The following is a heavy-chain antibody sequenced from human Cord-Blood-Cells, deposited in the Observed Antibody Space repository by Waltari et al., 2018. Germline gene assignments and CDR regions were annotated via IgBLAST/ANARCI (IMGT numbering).Heavy chain of an antibody. CDR3: AVLGGY. D-gene: IGHD3-10*01. V-gene: IGHV4-39*01. CDR1: GGSICSSSYY. Sequence: QLHLQESVLGLVKPSESLSLTCPVSGGSICSSSYYWGWIRQPPGKGLEWIGSIYYSGSTYYNPSLKSRVTISVDTSKNQFSLKLSSVTATDTAVYYCAVLGGYWGQGTLVTVSS. CDR2: IYYSGST. J-gene: IGHJ4*02.